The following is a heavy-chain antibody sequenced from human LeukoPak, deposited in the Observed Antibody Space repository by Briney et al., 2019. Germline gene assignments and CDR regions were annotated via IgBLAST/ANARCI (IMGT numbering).Heavy chain of an antibody. D-gene: IGHD3-10*01. CDR2: TNPNSGGT. V-gene: IGHV1-2*02. J-gene: IGHJ6*03. Sequence: ASVTVSCKASGYTFTGYYMHWVRQAPGRGLEWMGWTNPNSGGTNYAQKFQGRVTMTRDTSISTAYMELSSLRSEDTAVYYCARGIREAGYYGSGSSFRPTYMDVWGKGTTVTVSS. CDR1: GYTFTGYY. CDR3: ARGIREAGYYGSGSSFRPTYMDV.